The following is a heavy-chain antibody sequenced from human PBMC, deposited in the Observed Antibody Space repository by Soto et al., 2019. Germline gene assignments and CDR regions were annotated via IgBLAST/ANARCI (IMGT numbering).Heavy chain of an antibody. CDR2: ISSSSSYI. J-gene: IGHJ4*02. CDR1: GFHFSDYY. V-gene: IGHV3-11*03. Sequence: GGSLSLSCAASGFHFSDYYMSWIRQAPGKGLEWVSSISSSSSYIYYADSVKGRFTISRDNAKNSLYLQMNSLRAEDTAVYYCARHSSSWPDYFDYWGQGTLVTVSS. CDR3: ARHSSSWPDYFDY. D-gene: IGHD6-13*01.